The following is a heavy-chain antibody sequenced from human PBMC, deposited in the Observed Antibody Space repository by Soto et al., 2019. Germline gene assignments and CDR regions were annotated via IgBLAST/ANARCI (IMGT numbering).Heavy chain of an antibody. V-gene: IGHV1-3*01. CDR2: ITAGNGNT. CDR3: VRESTPMSLVATIIGGRRKGGYFDD. Sequence: QVQLVQSGAEVKKPGASVKVSCKASGYTFTSYAMHWVRQAPGQRLEWMGWITAGNGNTKYSQKFQGRVTITRDTSASKAYMERSSLRSEDTAVYYCVRESTPMSLVATIIGGRRKGGYFDDWGQGALVTVSS. J-gene: IGHJ4*02. CDR1: GYTFTSYA. D-gene: IGHD5-12*01.